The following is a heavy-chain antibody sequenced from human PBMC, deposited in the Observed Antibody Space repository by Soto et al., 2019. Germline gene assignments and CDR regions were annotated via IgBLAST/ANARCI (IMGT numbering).Heavy chain of an antibody. CDR1: GGSISSYY. J-gene: IGHJ4*02. D-gene: IGHD3-9*01. CDR2: IYYSGST. V-gene: IGHV4-59*01. CDR3: ARASLDELRYFDWLPFDY. Sequence: QVQLQESGPGLVKPSETLSLTCTVSGGSISSYYWSWIRQPPGKGLEWIGYIYYSGSTNYNPSLTSRVTLSVHTSKNQLSPKLSSVTAADTEVYYCARASLDELRYFDWLPFDYWGQGTLVTVSS.